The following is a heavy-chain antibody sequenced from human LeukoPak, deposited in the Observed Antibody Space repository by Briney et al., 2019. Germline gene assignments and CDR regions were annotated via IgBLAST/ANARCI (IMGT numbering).Heavy chain of an antibody. CDR3: AKGIYSSGWSYFDY. CDR2: VSYHGSDR. Sequence: SGRSLRLSCAASGFTFSTYAMHWVRQAPGKGLEWVAVVSYHGSDRYYADSVKGRFTISRDNYKNTLYLQMNSLRAEDTALYYCAKGIYSSGWSYFDYWGHGTLVTVSS. CDR1: GFTFSTYA. J-gene: IGHJ4*03. V-gene: IGHV3-30*01. D-gene: IGHD6-19*01.